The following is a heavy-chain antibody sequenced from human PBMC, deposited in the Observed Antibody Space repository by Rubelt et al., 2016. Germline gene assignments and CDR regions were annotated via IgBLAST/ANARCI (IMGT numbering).Heavy chain of an antibody. Sequence: QLQLQESGPGLVKPSETLSLTCTVSGGSISSSSYYWGWIRQPPGKGLEWLGSISYSGSPYSNPSLQSPVTISLDTSKIQSALKRSSVTAADTAVYYCARRYDSSGYYSLLYGMDVWGQGTTVTVSS. CDR3: ARRYDSSGYYSLLYGMDV. CDR2: ISYSGSP. V-gene: IGHV4-39*01. D-gene: IGHD3-22*01. CDR1: GGSISSSSYY. J-gene: IGHJ6*02.